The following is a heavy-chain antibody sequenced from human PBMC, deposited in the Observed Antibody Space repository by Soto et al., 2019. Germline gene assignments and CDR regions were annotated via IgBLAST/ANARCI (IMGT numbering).Heavy chain of an antibody. Sequence: GGSLRLSCVASGFTFSNAWMSWVRQAPGKGLEWVGRIKSKTDGGTADYAAPVKGRFTISRDDSKNTLYLQMNNLKTEDTAVYYCTTKKIVVVSILFDYWGQGTLVTVSS. CDR3: TTKKIVVVSILFDY. CDR2: IKSKTDGGTA. D-gene: IGHD3-22*01. V-gene: IGHV3-15*01. CDR1: GFTFSNAW. J-gene: IGHJ4*02.